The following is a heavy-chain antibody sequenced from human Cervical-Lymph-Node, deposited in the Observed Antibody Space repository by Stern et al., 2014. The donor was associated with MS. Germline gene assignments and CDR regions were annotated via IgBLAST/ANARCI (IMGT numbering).Heavy chain of an antibody. Sequence: VQLVQSGAEVKKPGSSVKVSCKASGGTFSSYAISWVRQAPGQGLEWMGGIIPIFGTANYAQKFPGRVTITADKSTSTAYMELSSLRSEDTAVYYCARGEYYYDSSGYFPFDYWGQGTLVTVSS. V-gene: IGHV1-69*06. CDR3: ARGEYYYDSSGYFPFDY. J-gene: IGHJ4*02. CDR1: GGTFSSYA. CDR2: IIPIFGTA. D-gene: IGHD3-22*01.